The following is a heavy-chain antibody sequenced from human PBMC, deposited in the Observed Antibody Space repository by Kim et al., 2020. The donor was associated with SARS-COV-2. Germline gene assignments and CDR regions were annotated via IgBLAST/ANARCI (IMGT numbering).Heavy chain of an antibody. CDR3: ARHIVATMALDYYYYGMDV. D-gene: IGHD5-12*01. J-gene: IGHJ6*02. V-gene: IGHV1-46*01. Sequence: ASVKVSCKASGYTFTSYYMHWVRQAPGQGLEWMGIINPSGGSTSYAQKFQGRVTMTRDTSTSTVYMELSSLRSEDTAVYYCARHIVATMALDYYYYGMDVWGQGTTVTVSS. CDR1: GYTFTSYY. CDR2: INPSGGST.